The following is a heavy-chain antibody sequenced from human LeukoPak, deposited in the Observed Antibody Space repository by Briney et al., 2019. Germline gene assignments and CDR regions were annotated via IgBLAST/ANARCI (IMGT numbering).Heavy chain of an antibody. Sequence: GGSLRLSCAASGFTFSGYSMNWVRQAPGKGLEWVSYISSSSSTIYYADSVRGRFTISRDNAKNSLYLQMNSLRAEDTAVYCCARESNEGYYDSSGYYYYRPFDYWGQGTLVTVSS. CDR1: GFTFSGYS. CDR3: ARESNEGYYDSSGYYYYRPFDY. J-gene: IGHJ4*02. V-gene: IGHV3-48*04. CDR2: ISSSSSTI. D-gene: IGHD3-22*01.